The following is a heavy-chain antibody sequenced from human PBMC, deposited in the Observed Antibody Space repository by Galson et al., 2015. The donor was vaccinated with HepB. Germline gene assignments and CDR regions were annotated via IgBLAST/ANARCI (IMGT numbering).Heavy chain of an antibody. CDR1: GFTFSDYY. V-gene: IGHV3-11*06. D-gene: IGHD1-26*01. CDR2: ISSGSGYT. Sequence: SLRLSCAASGFTFSDYYMSWIRQAPGKGLEWVSYISSGSGYTNYADSVKGRFTISRDNAKNSLYLQMNSLRAEDTAIYYCARGGAFQQAFDYWGQGTLVTVSS. CDR3: ARGGAFQQAFDY. J-gene: IGHJ4*02.